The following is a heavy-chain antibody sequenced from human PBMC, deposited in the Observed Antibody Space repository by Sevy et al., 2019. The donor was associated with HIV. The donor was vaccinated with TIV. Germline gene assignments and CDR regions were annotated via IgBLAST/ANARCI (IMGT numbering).Heavy chain of an antibody. CDR1: GFIFNSYW. D-gene: IGHD5-12*01. J-gene: IGHJ4*02. CDR2: IKEDGSEE. V-gene: IGHV3-7*01. Sequence: GGSLRLSCEGSGFIFNSYWMSWVRHAPGKGLEWVANIKEDGSEENYVDSVKGRFTISRDNAKNSVYLEMNSLRVEDTAVYFCASEYSFAAFFDYWGQGTRVTVSS. CDR3: ASEYSFAAFFDY.